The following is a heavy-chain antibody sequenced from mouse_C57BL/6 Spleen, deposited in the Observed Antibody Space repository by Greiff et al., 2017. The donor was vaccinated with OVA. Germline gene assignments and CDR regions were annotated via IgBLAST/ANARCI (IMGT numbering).Heavy chain of an antibody. CDR2: ISSGSSTI. D-gene: IGHD2-2*01. V-gene: IGHV5-17*01. CDR1: GFTFSDYG. J-gene: IGHJ4*01. CDR3: AGGNYGYAVRYAMDY. Sequence: EVKLVESGGGLVKPGGSLKLSCAASGFTFSDYGMHWVRQAPEKGLEWVAYISSGSSTIYYADTVKGRVTISRAKAKNTLFLQMTSLMSDDTAMSYGAGGNYGYAVRYAMDYWGQGTSVTVSS.